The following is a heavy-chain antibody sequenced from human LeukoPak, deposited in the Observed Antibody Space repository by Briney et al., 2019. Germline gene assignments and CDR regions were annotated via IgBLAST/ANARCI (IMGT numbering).Heavy chain of an antibody. Sequence: PGGFLRLSCAASGMTVRTYYMSWVRQAPGKGLEWVSVIYPSGNTYYADSVKGRFTISRDTSNNTLYLQMDSLRVGDTALYYCAGDYPEFWSDYEGDGWGKGTTVIVSS. CDR1: GMTVRTYY. V-gene: IGHV3-66*01. CDR3: AGDYPEFWSDYEGDG. CDR2: IYPSGNT. D-gene: IGHD3-3*01. J-gene: IGHJ6*04.